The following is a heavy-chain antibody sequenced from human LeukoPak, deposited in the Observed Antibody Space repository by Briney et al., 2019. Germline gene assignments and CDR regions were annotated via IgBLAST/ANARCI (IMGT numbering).Heavy chain of an antibody. Sequence: PGGSLRLSCTASGFTFNRDWTAWVRQAPGKGLEWVANIKEDGSEKNYVNSVKGRFTISRDSAENSVYLQMNDLRAEDTGVYYCVTKEPSTSGWSYWGQGTLVTVSS. J-gene: IGHJ4*02. D-gene: IGHD6-19*01. CDR2: IKEDGSEK. CDR3: VTKEPSTSGWSY. CDR1: GFTFNRDW. V-gene: IGHV3-7*01.